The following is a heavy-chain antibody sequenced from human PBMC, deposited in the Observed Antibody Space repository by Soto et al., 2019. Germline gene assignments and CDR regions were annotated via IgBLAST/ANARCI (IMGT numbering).Heavy chain of an antibody. CDR3: ARLATYCSGGSCYFPPQYYYYGMDV. D-gene: IGHD2-15*01. CDR2: IYYSGST. V-gene: IGHV4-39*07. CDR1: GGSITSSSYY. Sequence: SETLSLTCTVSGGSITSSSYYWGWIRQPPGKGLEWIGSIYYSGSTYYNPSLKSRVTISVDTSKNQFSLKLSSVTAADTAVYYCARLATYCSGGSCYFPPQYYYYGMDVWGQGTTVTVSS. J-gene: IGHJ6*02.